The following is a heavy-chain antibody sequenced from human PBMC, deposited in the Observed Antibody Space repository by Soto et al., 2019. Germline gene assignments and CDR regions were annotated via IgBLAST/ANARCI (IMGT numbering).Heavy chain of an antibody. V-gene: IGHV3-35*01. CDR2: VSWDGSRT. D-gene: IGHD2-21*02. CDR3: VRNSVVVVTAFDY. J-gene: IGHJ4*02. Sequence: GGSLRLSCEGSGFSFSDYGIHWVRQLPGKGLEWVSVVSWDGSRTHYADSVKGRFIISRDNSRNTLYLQMNSLRAEDTAVYYCVRNSVVVVTAFDYWGQGTLVTVSS. CDR1: GFSFSDYG.